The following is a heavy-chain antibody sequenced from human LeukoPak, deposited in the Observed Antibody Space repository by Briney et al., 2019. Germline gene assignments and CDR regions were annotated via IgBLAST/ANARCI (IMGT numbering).Heavy chain of an antibody. CDR2: IYYSGST. Sequence: PSETLSLTCTVSGGSISSYYWSWIRQPPGKGLEWIGYIYYSGSTNYNPSLKSRVTISVDTSKNQFSLKLSSVTAADTAVYYCARVFGSQWLVPPRFDPWGQGTLVTVSS. V-gene: IGHV4-59*01. CDR1: GGSISSYY. D-gene: IGHD6-19*01. J-gene: IGHJ5*02. CDR3: ARVFGSQWLVPPRFDP.